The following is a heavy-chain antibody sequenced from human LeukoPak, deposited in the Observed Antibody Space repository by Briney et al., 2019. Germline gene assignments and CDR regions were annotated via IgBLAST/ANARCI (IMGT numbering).Heavy chain of an antibody. J-gene: IGHJ4*02. Sequence: ASVKVSCKASGYTFTGYYMHWVRQAPGQGLEWMGWINPNSGGTNYAQKFQGRVTMTRDMSTSTVYMELSSLRSEDTAVYYCARDSEDTTMGAGYWGQGTLVTVSS. CDR2: INPNSGGT. CDR1: GYTFTGYY. D-gene: IGHD5-18*01. V-gene: IGHV1-2*02. CDR3: ARDSEDTTMGAGY.